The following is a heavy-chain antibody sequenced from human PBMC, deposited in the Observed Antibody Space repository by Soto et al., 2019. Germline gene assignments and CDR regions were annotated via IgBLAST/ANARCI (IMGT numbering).Heavy chain of an antibody. CDR1: GYTFTSYA. D-gene: IGHD2-15*01. V-gene: IGHV1-3*01. Sequence: ASVKVSCKASGYTFTSYAMHWVRQAPGQRLEWMGWMNAGNGNTKYSQKFQGRVTITRDTSASTAYMELSSLRAEDTAWYYCARDFPASSGDAKYYFDYSGQGTLVTVSS. CDR2: MNAGNGNT. CDR3: ARDFPASSGDAKYYFDY. J-gene: IGHJ4*02.